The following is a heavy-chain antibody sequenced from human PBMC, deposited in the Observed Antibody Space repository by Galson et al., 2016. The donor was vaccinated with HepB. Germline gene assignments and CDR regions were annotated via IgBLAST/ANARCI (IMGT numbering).Heavy chain of an antibody. CDR2: ISRTGTHI. Sequence: SLRLSCAASGFTFSNYNVNWVRQAPGKGLEWGSFISRTGTHIYYANSVKGRFTISRDNANNSLYLQMNSLRVEDTAVYYCAHAPNLYYFDDWGQGTLVTASS. J-gene: IGHJ4*02. CDR3: AHAPNLYYFDD. CDR1: GFTFSNYN. V-gene: IGHV3-21*04. D-gene: IGHD2-2*01.